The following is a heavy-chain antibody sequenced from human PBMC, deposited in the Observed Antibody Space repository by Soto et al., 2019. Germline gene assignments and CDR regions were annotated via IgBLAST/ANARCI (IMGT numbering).Heavy chain of an antibody. CDR3: ARAGDSSLDRAYYFDY. D-gene: IGHD6-6*01. CDR2: INHSGST. V-gene: IGHV4-34*01. CDR1: GGSFSGYY. Sequence: SETLSLTCAVYGGSFSGYYWSWIRQPPGKGLEWIGEINHSGSTNYNPSLKSRVTISVDTSKNQFSLKLSSVTAADTAVYYCARAGDSSLDRAYYFDYWGQGTLVTVSS. J-gene: IGHJ4*02.